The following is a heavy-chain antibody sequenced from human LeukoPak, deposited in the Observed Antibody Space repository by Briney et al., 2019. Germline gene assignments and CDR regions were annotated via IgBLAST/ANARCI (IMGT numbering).Heavy chain of an antibody. Sequence: PGGSLRLSCAASGFTFSSYSMNWVRQAPGKGLEWVSSISSSSSYIYYADSVKGRFTISRDNAKNSLYLQMNSLRAEDTAVYYCARILSPMVRGAHDGYWGQGTLVTVSS. J-gene: IGHJ4*02. CDR3: ARILSPMVRGAHDGY. V-gene: IGHV3-21*01. CDR1: GFTFSSYS. D-gene: IGHD3-10*01. CDR2: ISSSSSYI.